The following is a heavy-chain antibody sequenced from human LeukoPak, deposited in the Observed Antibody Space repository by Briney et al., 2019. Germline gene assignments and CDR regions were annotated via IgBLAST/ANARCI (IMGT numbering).Heavy chain of an antibody. V-gene: IGHV3-48*01. CDR2: ISSSSSII. Sequence: GGSLRLSCAASGFTFSSYSMNWVRQALGKGLEWVSYISSSSSIIYYADSVKGRFTISRDNDKNSLYLQMNSLRAEDTALYYCARDGMDYYDSSGSNVFDYWGQGTLVTVSS. CDR3: ARDGMDYYDSSGSNVFDY. CDR1: GFTFSSYS. D-gene: IGHD3-22*01. J-gene: IGHJ4*02.